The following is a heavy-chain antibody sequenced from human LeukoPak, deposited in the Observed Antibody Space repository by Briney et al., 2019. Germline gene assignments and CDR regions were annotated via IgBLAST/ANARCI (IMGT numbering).Heavy chain of an antibody. CDR3: ARVFSGSYHFDY. D-gene: IGHD1-26*01. Sequence: PGGSLRLCCAASGFTFSSYWMSWVRQAPGKRLEWVAIIKQDGSERYYVDSVKGRFTISRDNAKNSLYLQMNSLRAEDTAVYYCARVFSGSYHFDYWGQGTLVTVSS. V-gene: IGHV3-7*05. J-gene: IGHJ4*02. CDR1: GFTFSSYW. CDR2: IKQDGSER.